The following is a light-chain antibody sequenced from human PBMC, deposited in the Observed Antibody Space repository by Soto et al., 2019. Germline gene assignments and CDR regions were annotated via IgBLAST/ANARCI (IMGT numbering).Light chain of an antibody. Sequence: DIQMTQSPSFLSASVGDRVTITCQASQDITTSLNWYQQKPGKAPKLLMYDAPNLGTGVPSRYSGSGSGTDFTVTIGSLQAEDIETYYYQQYDNLPLSFGVGTKVEIK. CDR2: DAP. CDR3: QQYDNLPLS. J-gene: IGKJ4*01. V-gene: IGKV1-33*01. CDR1: QDITTS.